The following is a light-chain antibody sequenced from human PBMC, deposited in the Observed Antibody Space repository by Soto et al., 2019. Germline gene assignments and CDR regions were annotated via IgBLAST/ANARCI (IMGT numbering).Light chain of an antibody. Sequence: QSVLTQPRSVSGSPGQSVTISCTGTSTDVGGYNYVSWYQQHPGKVPKLMIYDVSKRPSGVPDRFSGSKSGNTASLTISGLQAEDEADYYCCSYAGRGTLYVFGSGTQLTVL. V-gene: IGLV2-11*01. CDR1: STDVGGYNY. J-gene: IGLJ7*01. CDR2: DVS. CDR3: CSYAGRGTLYV.